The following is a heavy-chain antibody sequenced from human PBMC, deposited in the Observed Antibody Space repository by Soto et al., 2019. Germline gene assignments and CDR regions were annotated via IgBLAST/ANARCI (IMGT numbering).Heavy chain of an antibody. CDR2: ISSSSSDT. V-gene: IGHV3-11*05. CDR1: GFILSDYY. CDR3: VRDIERVGATRYFDH. J-gene: IGHJ4*02. D-gene: IGHD1-26*01. Sequence: GGSMRLSCAASGFILSDYYMSWIRQAPGKGLEWLSYISSSSSDTNYADSVKGRFRSSRDNTKNTLYLQMESLRVEDTAVYYCVRDIERVGATRYFDHWGQGTRVTVSS.